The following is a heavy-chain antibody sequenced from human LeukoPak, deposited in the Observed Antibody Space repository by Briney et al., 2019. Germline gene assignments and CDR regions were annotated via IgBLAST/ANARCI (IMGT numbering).Heavy chain of an antibody. CDR1: GFTISNYW. V-gene: IGHV3-7*01. CDR3: ARAQISMIVVLTTNWYFDL. J-gene: IGHJ2*01. Sequence: GGSLTLSCAASGFTISNYWLSWVRQAPGKGLEWLANINQDGSEMYYVDPVKGRFAISRDNGKNSLYLQINSLRADDTAVYYCARAQISMIVVLTTNWYFDLWGRGTLVTVSS. CDR2: INQDGSEM. D-gene: IGHD3-22*01.